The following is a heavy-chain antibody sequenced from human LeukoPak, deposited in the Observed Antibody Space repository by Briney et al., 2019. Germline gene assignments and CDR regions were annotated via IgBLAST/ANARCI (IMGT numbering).Heavy chain of an antibody. Sequence: SQTLSLTCAISGDSVSNNSAAWNWIRRYPSRGLEWLGRTYYRSKWYNDYAVSVRSRITINPDTSKNQFSLQLNSVTPEDTAVYYCARARTDWGSVDSWGQGTLVTVSS. CDR2: TYYRSKWYN. V-gene: IGHV6-1*01. J-gene: IGHJ4*02. CDR3: ARARTDWGSVDS. CDR1: GDSVSNNSAA. D-gene: IGHD7-27*01.